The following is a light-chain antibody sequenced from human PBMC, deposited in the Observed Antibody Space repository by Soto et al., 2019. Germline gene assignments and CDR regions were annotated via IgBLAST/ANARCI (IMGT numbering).Light chain of an antibody. CDR2: DVF. Sequence: EIVLTQSPATLSLSPGERATLSCRASQSVNNYLAWYQQKPGQAPRLVIYDVFNRATGTPARFSGSGSGTDFTPTTSGLTPEDFGVYYCHQPSHSPWLTFGGGTRVEIK. CDR3: HQPSHSPWLT. J-gene: IGKJ4*01. CDR1: QSVNNY. V-gene: IGKV3-11*01.